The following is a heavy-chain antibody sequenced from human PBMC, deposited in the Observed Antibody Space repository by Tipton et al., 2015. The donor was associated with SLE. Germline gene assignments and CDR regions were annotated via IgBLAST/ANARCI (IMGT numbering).Heavy chain of an antibody. J-gene: IGHJ4*02. Sequence: SLRLSCVVSGFNFGRYWMHWVRQVPGKGRVWVARINEDGGITSYADSVRGRFTISRDNSRSTLSLQMNNLRAEDTAVYYCAKRFVGAIGYFDYWGQGTLVTVSS. CDR1: GFNFGRYW. D-gene: IGHD1-26*01. V-gene: IGHV3-74*01. CDR2: INEDGGIT. CDR3: AKRFVGAIGYFDY.